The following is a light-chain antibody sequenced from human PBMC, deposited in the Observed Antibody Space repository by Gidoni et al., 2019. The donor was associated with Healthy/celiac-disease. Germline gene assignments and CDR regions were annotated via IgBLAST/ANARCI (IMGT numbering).Light chain of an antibody. Sequence: SSELTQDPAVSVALGQTVRITCQGDSLRSYYASWYQQKPGQAPVLVIYGKNNRPSGIPDRFSGSSSGNTASLTITGAQAEDESDYYCNSRDSSGTRVFGGGTKLPVL. J-gene: IGLJ3*02. V-gene: IGLV3-19*01. CDR3: NSRDSSGTRV. CDR2: GKN. CDR1: SLRSYY.